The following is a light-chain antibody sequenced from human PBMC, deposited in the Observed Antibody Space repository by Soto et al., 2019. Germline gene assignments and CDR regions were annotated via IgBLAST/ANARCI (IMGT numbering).Light chain of an antibody. CDR3: CSSAPESTYV. V-gene: IGLV2-23*01. Sequence: QSALAQPASVSGSPGQSITISCTGTSSDVGAYNSVSWYQQHPHKAHQVIIYKGSQRPSGVSNRFSGSTSGNAASLTISGLQDDDEADYFCCSSAPESTYVFGTGTKVTVL. CDR1: SSDVGAYNS. J-gene: IGLJ1*01. CDR2: KGS.